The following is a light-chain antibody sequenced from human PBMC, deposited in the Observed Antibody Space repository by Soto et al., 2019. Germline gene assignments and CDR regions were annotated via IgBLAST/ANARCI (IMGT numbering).Light chain of an antibody. CDR2: ANT. Sequence: QSVLTQPPSVSGAPGQWVTISCTANSSNIGTGYDVHWYQQLPGSAPKLLIYANTIRPSGVPDRFSGSKSGTSASLAITGLQAEDEADYYCQSYDASLRDVVFGGGTQLTVL. CDR1: SSNIGTGYD. V-gene: IGLV1-40*01. J-gene: IGLJ2*01. CDR3: QSYDASLRDVV.